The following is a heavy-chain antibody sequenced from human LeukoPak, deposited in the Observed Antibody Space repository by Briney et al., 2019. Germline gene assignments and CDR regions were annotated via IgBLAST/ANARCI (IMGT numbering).Heavy chain of an antibody. Sequence: KASETLSLTCTVSGGSIGSYYWSWIRQPPGKGLEWIGYIYYSGSTNYNPSLKSRVTISVDTSKNQFSLKLSSVTAADTAVYYCARLSTHYDFDYWGQGTLVTVSS. CDR1: GGSIGSYY. D-gene: IGHD3-10*01. V-gene: IGHV4-59*01. J-gene: IGHJ4*02. CDR2: IYYSGST. CDR3: ARLSTHYDFDY.